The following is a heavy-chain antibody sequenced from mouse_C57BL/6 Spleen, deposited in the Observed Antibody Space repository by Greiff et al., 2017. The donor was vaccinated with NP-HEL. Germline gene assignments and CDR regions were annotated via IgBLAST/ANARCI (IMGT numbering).Heavy chain of an antibody. Sequence: AQGLEWIGMIHPNSGSTNYNEKFKSKATLTVDKSSSTAYMQLSSLTSEDSAVYYCARPTVVATRYFDVWGTGTTVTVSS. J-gene: IGHJ1*03. V-gene: IGHV1-64*01. CDR3: ARPTVVATRYFDV. D-gene: IGHD1-1*01. CDR2: IHPNSGST.